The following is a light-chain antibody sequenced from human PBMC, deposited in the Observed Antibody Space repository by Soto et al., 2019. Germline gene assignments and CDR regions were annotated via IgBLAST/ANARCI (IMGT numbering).Light chain of an antibody. J-gene: IGKJ1*01. V-gene: IGKV3-15*01. Sequence: ELVMTRSPATLSVSPGARATLSCRASQSVSSNLAWYQQKPGQAPSLLIYGASTRATGIPARFSGSGSGTEFTLTISSLQSEDCEVYYGQQYNNWPRTFGQGTKVDIK. CDR3: QQYNNWPRT. CDR2: GAS. CDR1: QSVSSN.